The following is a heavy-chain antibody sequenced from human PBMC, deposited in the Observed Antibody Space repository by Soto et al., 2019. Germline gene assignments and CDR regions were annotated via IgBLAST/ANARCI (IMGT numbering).Heavy chain of an antibody. CDR3: AKEVEYCSSTSCFVLFDP. J-gene: IGHJ5*02. V-gene: IGHV3-23*01. Sequence: GGSLRLSCAASGFTFSSYAMSWVRQAPGKGLEWVSAISGGGGSTYYADSVKGRFTISRDNSKNTLYLQMNSLRAEDTAVYYCAKEVEYCSSTSCFVLFDPWGQGTLVTVSS. D-gene: IGHD2-2*01. CDR2: ISGGGGST. CDR1: GFTFSSYA.